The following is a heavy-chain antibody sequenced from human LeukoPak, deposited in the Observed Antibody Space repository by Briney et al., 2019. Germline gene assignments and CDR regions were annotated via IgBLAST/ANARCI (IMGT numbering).Heavy chain of an antibody. CDR2: FSGSGGST. CDR3: AKSASLINYYYYYMDV. D-gene: IGHD3-16*01. J-gene: IGHJ6*03. Sequence: GGSLRLSCAASGFTFSSYGMSWVRQAPGERLEWVSAFSGSGGSTYYADSVKGRFTISRDNSKNTLYLQMNSLRAEDTAVYYCAKSASLINYYYYYMDVWGKGTTVTISS. CDR1: GFTFSSYG. V-gene: IGHV3-23*01.